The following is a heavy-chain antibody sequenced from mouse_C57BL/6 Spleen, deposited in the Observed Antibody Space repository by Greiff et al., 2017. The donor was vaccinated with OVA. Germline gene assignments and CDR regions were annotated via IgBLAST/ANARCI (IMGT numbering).Heavy chain of an antibody. CDR2: ISSGSSTI. J-gene: IGHJ3*01. CDR3: ARDYGKVWFAY. V-gene: IGHV5-17*01. D-gene: IGHD2-1*01. Sequence: EVHLVESGGGLVKPGGSLKLSCAASGFTFSDYGMHWVRQAPEKGLEWVAYISSGSSTIYYADTVKGRFTISRDNAKNTLFLQMTSLRSEDTAMYYCARDYGKVWFAYWGQGTLVTVSA. CDR1: GFTFSDYG.